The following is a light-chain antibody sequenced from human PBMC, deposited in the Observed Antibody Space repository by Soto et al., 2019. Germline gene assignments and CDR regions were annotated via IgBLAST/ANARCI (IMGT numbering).Light chain of an antibody. CDR2: DDS. J-gene: IGLJ2*01. V-gene: IGLV3-21*02. CDR1: NIASKS. CDR3: QVWDTSNDHVV. Sequence: SYELTQPPSVSVAPGQTARITCGGNNIASKSVHWYQHRPGQAPVLVVHDDSDRPSGIPERFSGSNSENTATLTITRVEAVDEVDYYCQVWDTSNDHVVFGGGTKVTVL.